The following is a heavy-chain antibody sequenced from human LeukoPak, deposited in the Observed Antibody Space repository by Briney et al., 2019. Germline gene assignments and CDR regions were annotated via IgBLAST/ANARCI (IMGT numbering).Heavy chain of an antibody. CDR3: ARVGGRYNWFDP. CDR2: INPNSGGT. J-gene: IGHJ5*02. V-gene: IGHV1-2*02. D-gene: IGHD1-26*01. CDR1: GYTFTDYY. Sequence: ASVKVSCXASGYTFTDYYMHWVRQAHGHALEWMGWINPNSGGTNYAQKFQVRVTMTRDTSISTAYMELSRLRSDDTAVYYCARVGGRYNWFDPWGQGTLVTVSS.